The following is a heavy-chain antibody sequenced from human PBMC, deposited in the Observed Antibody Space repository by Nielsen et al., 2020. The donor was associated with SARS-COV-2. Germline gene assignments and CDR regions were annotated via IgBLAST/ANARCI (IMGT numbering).Heavy chain of an antibody. Sequence: GESLKISCAASGFTFSSYAMSWVRQAPGKGLEWVSAISGSGGSTYYADSVKGRFTISRDNSKNTLYLQMNSLRAEDTAVYYCAKGPDVETFDYWGQGTLVTVSS. J-gene: IGHJ4*02. CDR1: GFTFSSYA. D-gene: IGHD3-3*01. CDR2: ISGSGGST. CDR3: AKGPDVETFDY. V-gene: IGHV3-23*01.